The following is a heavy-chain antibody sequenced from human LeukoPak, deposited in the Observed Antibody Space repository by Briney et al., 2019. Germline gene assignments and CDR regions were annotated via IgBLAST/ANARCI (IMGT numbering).Heavy chain of an antibody. CDR1: GFTFSSYS. CDR3: ARASASGGHYYFDY. Sequence: GGSLRLSCAASGFTFSSYSMNWVRRAPGKGLEWVSSISSSSSYIYYADSVKGRFAISRDNAMNSLYLQMNSLRAEDTAVYYCARASASGGHYYFDYWGQGTLVTVSS. J-gene: IGHJ4*02. D-gene: IGHD3-10*01. CDR2: ISSSSSYI. V-gene: IGHV3-21*01.